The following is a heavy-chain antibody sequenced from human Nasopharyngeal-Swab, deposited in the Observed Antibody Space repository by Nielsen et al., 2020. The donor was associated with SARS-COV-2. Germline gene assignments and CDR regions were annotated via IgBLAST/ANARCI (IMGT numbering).Heavy chain of an antibody. CDR1: GGSFSGYY. J-gene: IGHJ6*02. CDR2: INHSGIT. Sequence: SETLSLTCAVYGGSFSGYYWSWIRQPPGKGLEWIGEINHSGITNYNPSLKSRVTISVDTSKNQFSLKLSSVTAADTAVYYCARVSRYSSSWQYYYGMDVWGQGTTVTVSS. V-gene: IGHV4-34*01. D-gene: IGHD6-13*01. CDR3: ARVSRYSSSWQYYYGMDV.